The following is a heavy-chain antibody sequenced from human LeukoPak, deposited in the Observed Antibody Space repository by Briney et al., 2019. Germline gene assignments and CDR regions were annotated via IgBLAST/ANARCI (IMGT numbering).Heavy chain of an antibody. Sequence: GGSLRLSCAASGFTFSSYGMHWVRQAPGKGLEWVAFIRYDGSNKYYADSVKGRFTISRDNAKNSLYLQMNSLRAEDTAVYYCARAETTVIGSNWFDPWGQGTLVTVSS. CDR3: ARAETTVIGSNWFDP. J-gene: IGHJ5*02. D-gene: IGHD4-11*01. CDR1: GFTFSSYG. CDR2: IRYDGSNK. V-gene: IGHV3-30*02.